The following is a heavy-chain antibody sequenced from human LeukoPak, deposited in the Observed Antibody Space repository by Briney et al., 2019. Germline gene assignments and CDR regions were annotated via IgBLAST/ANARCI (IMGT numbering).Heavy chain of an antibody. CDR1: GGSFSDFY. Sequence: SETLSLTRAVYGGSFSDFYWKWIRRTPGEGVEWIGEINHSGRTNYNPSLKSRVTMSVDTFKNQFSLTLSSVTAADTAVYYCARVQDFESRGYYLGYWGRGTLVAVSS. J-gene: IGHJ4*02. V-gene: IGHV4-34*01. CDR2: INHSGRT. D-gene: IGHD3-22*01. CDR3: ARVQDFESRGYYLGY.